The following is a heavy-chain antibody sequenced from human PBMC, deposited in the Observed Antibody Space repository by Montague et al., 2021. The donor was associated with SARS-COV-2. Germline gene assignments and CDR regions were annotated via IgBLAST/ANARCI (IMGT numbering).Heavy chain of an antibody. CDR3: ARYYERSLDV. D-gene: IGHD3-16*01. CDR1: GGSITNDD. Sequence: SETLSPTCTVSGGSITNDDWSWIRQPPGKGLEWIVNIFKNGDIDYNPSRRSRVIISVDTSKSQFSLKVTSVTAADTAAYYCARYYERSLDVWGQGTTVTVSS. J-gene: IGHJ6*02. CDR2: IFKNGDI. V-gene: IGHV4-59*08.